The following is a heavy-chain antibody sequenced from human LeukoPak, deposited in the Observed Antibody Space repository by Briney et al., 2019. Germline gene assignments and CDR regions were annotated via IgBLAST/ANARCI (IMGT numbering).Heavy chain of an antibody. V-gene: IGHV4-39*01. Sequence: SETLSLTCTVSGGSISSISYYWGWIRQPPGRGLEWIGSMYHNGSTYYNPSLTSRVTISVDASKDQFSLKLSSVTAADTAVYYCARHPSGRMWLQQGGWFDPWGQGTPVTVPS. CDR2: MYHNGST. CDR1: GGSISSISYY. J-gene: IGHJ5*02. D-gene: IGHD5-24*01. CDR3: ARHPSGRMWLQQGGWFDP.